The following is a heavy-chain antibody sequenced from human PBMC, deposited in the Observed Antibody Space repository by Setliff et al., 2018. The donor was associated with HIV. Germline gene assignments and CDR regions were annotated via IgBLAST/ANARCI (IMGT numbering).Heavy chain of an antibody. V-gene: IGHV1-69*06. J-gene: IGHJ4*01. CDR3: ARDGWDYYGSGTYPPLYYFDS. Sequence: GASVKVSCKASGDTFRSYAISWVRQAPGQGLEWMGRIIPILATSNYTQKFQGRVTITADKSTRTAYMELSSRRSEDTAVYYCARDGWDYYGSGTYPPLYYFDSWGQGTLVTVSS. CDR1: GDTFRSYA. CDR2: IIPILATS. D-gene: IGHD3-10*01.